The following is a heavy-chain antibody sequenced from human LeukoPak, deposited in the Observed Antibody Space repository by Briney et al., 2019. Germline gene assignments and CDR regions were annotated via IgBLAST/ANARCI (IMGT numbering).Heavy chain of an antibody. CDR1: GGSIGSSNYY. Sequence: PSETLSLTCTVSGGSIGSSNYYWGWIRQPPGKGLEWVGSIYYSGTTYYNPSLKSRVTISVDTSKNQFSLKLTSVTAADTAVYYCARGGTMWTYYWGQGTLVTVSS. J-gene: IGHJ4*02. CDR2: IYYSGTT. D-gene: IGHD1/OR15-1a*01. CDR3: ARGGTMWTYY. V-gene: IGHV4-39*07.